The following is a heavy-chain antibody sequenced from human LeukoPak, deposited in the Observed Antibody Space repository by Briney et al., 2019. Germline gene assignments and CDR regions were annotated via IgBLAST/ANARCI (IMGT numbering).Heavy chain of an antibody. D-gene: IGHD2-15*01. CDR1: GFTLSGNA. CDR3: AKDLSWWGAADH. Sequence: GGSLRLSCAASGFTLSGNAMGWVRQAPGRGLEWVSGVGGDDRTHYADSVRGRFTISRDNSMNTVSLDMNRLRVEDTAVYYCAKDLSWWGAADHGGQGALVTVAS. V-gene: IGHV3-23*01. CDR2: VGGDDRT. J-gene: IGHJ1*01.